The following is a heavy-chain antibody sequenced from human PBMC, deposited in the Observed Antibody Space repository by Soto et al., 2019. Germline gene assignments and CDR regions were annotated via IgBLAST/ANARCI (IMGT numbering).Heavy chain of an antibody. CDR1: GGTFSSYA. CDR3: ARGYGSGSYYKSYYYYYGMDV. Sequence: SVKVSCKASGGTFSSYAISWVRQAPGQGLEWMGGIIPIFGTANYVQKFQGRVTITADESTSTAYMELSSLRSEDTAVYYCARGYGSGSYYKSYYYYYGMDVWGQGTTVTVSS. CDR2: IIPIFGTA. D-gene: IGHD3-10*01. V-gene: IGHV1-69*13. J-gene: IGHJ6*02.